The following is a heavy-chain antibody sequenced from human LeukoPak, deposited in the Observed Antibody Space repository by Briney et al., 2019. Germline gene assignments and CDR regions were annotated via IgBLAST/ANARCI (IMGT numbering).Heavy chain of an antibody. CDR3: AKVGPKSYFASGSYCDY. Sequence: PGGSLRLSCAASGFTFSSYAMSWVRQAPGKGLEWVSAISGSGGSTYYADSVKGRFSVSRDTSKNTVYLQMNSLKAEDTATYYCAKVGPKSYFASGSYCDYRGQGTLVTVSS. J-gene: IGHJ4*02. CDR1: GFTFSSYA. V-gene: IGHV3-23*01. CDR2: ISGSGGST. D-gene: IGHD3-10*01.